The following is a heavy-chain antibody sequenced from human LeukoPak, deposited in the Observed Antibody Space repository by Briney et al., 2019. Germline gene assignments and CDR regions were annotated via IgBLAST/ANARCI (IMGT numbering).Heavy chain of an antibody. D-gene: IGHD3-9*01. J-gene: IGHJ4*02. CDR3: ARSPVLRYFDWLPNFDY. CDR1: GFTFSSHN. CDR2: INFKSEDI. Sequence: GGSLRLSCAASGFTFSSHNMNWVRQAPGKGLEWISFINFKSEDIRYADSVEGRFIISRDNARKSLYLHMNSLRAEDTAVYYCARSPVLRYFDWLPNFDYWGQGTLVTVSS. V-gene: IGHV3-48*01.